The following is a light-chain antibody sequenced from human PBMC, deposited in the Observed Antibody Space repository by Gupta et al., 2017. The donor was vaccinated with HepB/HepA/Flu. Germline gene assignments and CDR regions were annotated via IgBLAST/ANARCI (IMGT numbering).Light chain of an antibody. V-gene: IGLV1-40*01. J-gene: IGLJ2*01. CDR2: GNN. CDR1: SSNIGAGSD. CDR3: QAYDSSLGGPLV. Sequence: QSVLTQPPSVSWAPGQRVTISCTGRSSNIGAGSDVHWYQQLPGTSPKLLIYGNNNRPSGVPDRVSGSKSATSASLAITGLQAEDEAYYYCQAYDSSLGGPLVFGGGTKLTVL.